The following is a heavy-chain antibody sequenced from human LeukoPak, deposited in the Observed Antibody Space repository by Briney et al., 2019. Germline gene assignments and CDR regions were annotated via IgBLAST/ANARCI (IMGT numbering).Heavy chain of an antibody. CDR1: RFTFRSYE. D-gene: IGHD3-3*01. CDR2: LSSSGSAF. CDR3: ARSARLMKGVVEVTALDD. Sequence: GGSLRLSCEDSRFTFRSYEMNWVRQAPGKGLEWIAYLSSSGSAFSYADSVKGRFTIARDNAKNSVYLEMNSLRADDTAVYYCARSARLMKGVVEVTALDDWGQGTLVTVSS. V-gene: IGHV3-48*03. J-gene: IGHJ4*02.